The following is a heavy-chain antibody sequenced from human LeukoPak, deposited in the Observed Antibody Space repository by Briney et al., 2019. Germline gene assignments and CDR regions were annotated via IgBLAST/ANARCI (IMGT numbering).Heavy chain of an antibody. D-gene: IGHD2/OR15-2a*01. CDR2: IRVGGTST. J-gene: IGHJ4*02. CDR3: AKMAGYWNNGWAFDY. CDR1: GFTFSAYG. Sequence: PGGSLRLSCAASGFTFSAYGMSWVRQAPGKGLECVSTIRVGGTSTYYADSVKGRFTISRDNSRNTLYLQMNSLRAEDTALYYCAKMAGYWNNGWAFDYWGQGTLVTVSS. V-gene: IGHV3-23*01.